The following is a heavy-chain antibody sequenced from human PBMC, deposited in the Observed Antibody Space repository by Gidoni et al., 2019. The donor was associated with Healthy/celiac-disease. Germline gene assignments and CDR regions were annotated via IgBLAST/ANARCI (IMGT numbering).Heavy chain of an antibody. D-gene: IGHD6-19*01. CDR2: ISSSSSTI. CDR1: GLTFSSYS. Sequence: EVQLVESGGGLVEPGGSLRLSCAASGLTFSSYSMNWVRQAPGKGLEWVSYISSSSSTIYYADSVKGRFTISRDNAKNSLYLQMNSLRAEDTAVYYCARGAQWLIQGGYYFDYWGQGTLVTVSS. J-gene: IGHJ4*02. CDR3: ARGAQWLIQGGYYFDY. V-gene: IGHV3-48*01.